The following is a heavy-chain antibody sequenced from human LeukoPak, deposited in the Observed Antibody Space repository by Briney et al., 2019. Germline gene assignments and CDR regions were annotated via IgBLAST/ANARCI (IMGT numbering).Heavy chain of an antibody. J-gene: IGHJ4*02. V-gene: IGHV1-2*02. CDR1: GYTFSDYY. CDR3: ARRNSWYFFDY. CDR2: INPNSGDT. D-gene: IGHD2/OR15-2a*01. Sequence: ASVKVSCKSSGYTFSDYYIHWVRQAPGQGLEWVGWINPNSGDTNYAQNFQARVTMTRDTSINTTYMELRRLKSDDTAVFYCARRNSWYFFDYWGQGTLVTVSS.